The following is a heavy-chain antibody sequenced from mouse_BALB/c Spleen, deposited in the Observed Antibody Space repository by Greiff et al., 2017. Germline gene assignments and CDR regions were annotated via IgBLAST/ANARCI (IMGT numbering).Heavy chain of an antibody. CDR2: ISSGGST. Sequence: EVKVEESGGGLVKPGGSLKLSCAASGFTFSSYAMSWVRQTPEKRLEWVASISSGGSTYYPDSVKGRFTISRDNARNILYLQMSSLKSEDTAMYYCATSYEGYYGGFAYWGQGTLVTVSA. CDR3: ATSYEGYYGGFAY. V-gene: IGHV5-6-5*01. D-gene: IGHD2-3*01. J-gene: IGHJ3*01. CDR1: GFTFSSYA.